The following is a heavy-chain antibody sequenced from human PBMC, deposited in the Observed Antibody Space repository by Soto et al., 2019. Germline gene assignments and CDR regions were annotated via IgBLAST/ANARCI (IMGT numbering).Heavy chain of an antibody. J-gene: IGHJ3*02. D-gene: IGHD2-21*02. CDR3: AKGPFPIVVVTAIDI. Sequence: QVQLVESGGGVVQPGRSLRLSCAASGFTFSSYGMHWVRQAPGKGLEWVAVISYDGSNKYYADSVKGRFTISRDNSKNTLYLRMNSLRAEDTAVYYCAKGPFPIVVVTAIDIWGQGTMVTVSS. CDR1: GFTFSSYG. V-gene: IGHV3-30*18. CDR2: ISYDGSNK.